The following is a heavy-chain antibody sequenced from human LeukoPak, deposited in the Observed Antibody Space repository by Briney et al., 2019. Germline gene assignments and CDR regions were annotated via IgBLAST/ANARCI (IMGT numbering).Heavy chain of an antibody. CDR2: IKSKTDGGTT. D-gene: IGHD3-10*01. J-gene: IGHJ4*02. V-gene: IGHV3-15*01. CDR1: GFTFSSYS. CDR3: TQPRPYNPRDY. Sequence: GGSLRLSCAASGFTFSSYSMNWVRQAPGKGLEWVGRIKSKTDGGTTDYAAPVKGRFTISRDDSKNTLYLQMNSLKTEDTAVYYCTQPRPYNPRDYWGQGTLVTVSS.